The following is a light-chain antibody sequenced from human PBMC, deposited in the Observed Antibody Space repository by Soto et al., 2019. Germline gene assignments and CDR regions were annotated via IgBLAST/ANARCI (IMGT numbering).Light chain of an antibody. CDR3: QKSFRLPPT. CDR2: AAS. CDR1: QNVNSF. J-gene: IGKJ4*01. Sequence: DVQMTQSPSSLSASVGDRVTITCRASQNVNSFLNWYLQKPGKAPQLLIYAASSLQRGVPSRVSGSGSGTDFTLTISSLRAEDFATYFCQKSFRLPPTFGRGTKVELK. V-gene: IGKV1-39*01.